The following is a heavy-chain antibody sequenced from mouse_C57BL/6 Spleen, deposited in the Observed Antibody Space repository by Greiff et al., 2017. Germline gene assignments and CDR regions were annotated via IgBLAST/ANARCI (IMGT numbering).Heavy chain of an antibody. D-gene: IGHD1-1*01. V-gene: IGHV1-62-3*01. CDR1: GYTFTSYW. CDR3: ARGTTVASRYYFDY. Sequence: VQLQQPGAELVKPGASVKLSCKASGYTFTSYWMHWVKQRPGRGLEWIGRIDPNSGSTNYNEKFKSKATLTVDKSSSTAYMQLSSLTSEDSAVYYCARGTTVASRYYFDYWGQGTTLTVSS. J-gene: IGHJ2*01. CDR2: IDPNSGST.